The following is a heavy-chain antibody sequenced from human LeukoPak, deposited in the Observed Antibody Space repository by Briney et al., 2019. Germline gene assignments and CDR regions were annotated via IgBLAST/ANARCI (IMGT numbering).Heavy chain of an antibody. D-gene: IGHD4-23*01. CDR3: ARLRRTVVNSSYDYYYMDV. J-gene: IGHJ6*03. CDR1: GDSFTSFW. Sequence: GESLKISCKGSGDSFTSFWIGWVRLMPGKGLEWMGTIYPGDSDTRYSPSFQGQVTMSADKSISTAYLQWSSLKASATAMYYCARLRRTVVNSSYDYYYMDVWGKGTTVTVYS. CDR2: IYPGDSDT. V-gene: IGHV5-51*01.